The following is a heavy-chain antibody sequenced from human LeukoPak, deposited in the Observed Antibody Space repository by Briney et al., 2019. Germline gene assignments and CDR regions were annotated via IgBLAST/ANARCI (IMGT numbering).Heavy chain of an antibody. V-gene: IGHV3-23*01. CDR1: GFTFSSYA. Sequence: GGSLRLSCAASGFTFSSYAMNWVRQAPGKGLEWVSSISGSGAGTSYADSVKGRFTISRDNSKNTLYLQMNSLRAEDTAVYYWAIGSYFQHWGQGTLVTVSS. CDR3: AIGSYFQH. CDR2: ISGSGAGT. J-gene: IGHJ1*01.